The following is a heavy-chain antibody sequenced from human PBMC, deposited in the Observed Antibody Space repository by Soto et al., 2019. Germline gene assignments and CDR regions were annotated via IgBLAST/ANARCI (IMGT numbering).Heavy chain of an antibody. Sequence: QVPLVQSGTEVKKPGASVKVSCKASGYTFTSFGISWVRQAPGQGLEWMGWISAYNGNTNYAQRLQGRVTMTTDTSTSTAYMGLRSLTSDDTALYYCARDCSGDGFYTPPRWCQGTLVTGSS. V-gene: IGHV1-18*01. J-gene: IGHJ4*02. CDR1: GYTFTSFG. CDR2: ISAYNGNT. D-gene: IGHD2-15*01. CDR3: ARDCSGDGFYTPPR.